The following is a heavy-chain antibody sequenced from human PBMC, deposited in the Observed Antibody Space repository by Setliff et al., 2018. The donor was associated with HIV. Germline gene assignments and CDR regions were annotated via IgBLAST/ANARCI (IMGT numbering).Heavy chain of an antibody. J-gene: IGHJ6*03. CDR2: IYPGDSDT. V-gene: IGHV5-51*01. Sequence: ASVKVSCKASGYTFTSYGISWVRQAPGQGLEWMGIIYPGDSDTRYSPSFQGQVTISVDKSISTAYLQWSSLKASDTAKYYCARLSGDPHMDVWGKGTTVTVSS. D-gene: IGHD7-27*01. CDR3: ARLSGDPHMDV. CDR1: GYTFTSYG.